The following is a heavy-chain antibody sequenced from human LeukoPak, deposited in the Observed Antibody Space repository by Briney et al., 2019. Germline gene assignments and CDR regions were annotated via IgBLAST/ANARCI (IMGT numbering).Heavy chain of an antibody. CDR2: IVVGSGNT. D-gene: IGHD3-22*01. J-gene: IGHJ4*02. CDR3: AADFYYYDSIGYPV. V-gene: IGHV1-58*02. Sequence: SVKLSFKASGFTFTSSAMQWVRQARGQRLEWIGWIVVGSGNTNYAQKFQERVTITRDISTSTPYMELSSLRSEDTAVYYCAADFYYYDSIGYPVWGQGTLVTVSS. CDR1: GFTFTSSA.